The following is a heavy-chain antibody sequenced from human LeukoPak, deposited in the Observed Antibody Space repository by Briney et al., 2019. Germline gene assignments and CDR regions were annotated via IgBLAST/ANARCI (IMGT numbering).Heavy chain of an antibody. CDR3: ARDGSGSYSGTGWFDP. V-gene: IGHV4-31*03. CDR1: GGSISSGGYY. D-gene: IGHD3-10*01. Sequence: SQTLSLTCTVSGGSISSGGYYWSWIRQHPGKGLEWIGYIYYSGSTYYNPSLKSRVTISVDTSKNQFSRKLSSVTAADTAVYYCARDGSGSYSGTGWFDPWGQGTLVTVSS. J-gene: IGHJ5*02. CDR2: IYYSGST.